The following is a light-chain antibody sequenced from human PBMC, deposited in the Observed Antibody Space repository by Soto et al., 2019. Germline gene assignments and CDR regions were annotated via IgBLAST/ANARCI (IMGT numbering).Light chain of an antibody. Sequence: EIALTQSPGTLSLSPGERATLSRRASQSVSSSYLAWYQQKPGQAPRLVIYGASSRATGIPDRFSGSGSGTDFTLTISRLETEDFAVYYCQQYGSSPTITFGQGTRLEIK. V-gene: IGKV3-20*01. CDR1: QSVSSSY. CDR2: GAS. CDR3: QQYGSSPTIT. J-gene: IGKJ5*01.